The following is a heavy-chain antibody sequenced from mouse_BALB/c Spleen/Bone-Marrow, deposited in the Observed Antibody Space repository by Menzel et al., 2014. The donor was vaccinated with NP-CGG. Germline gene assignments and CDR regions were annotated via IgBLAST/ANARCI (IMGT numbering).Heavy chain of an antibody. V-gene: IGHV1-54*01. Sequence: QVHVKQSGAELVRPGTSVKVSCKASGYAFTNYLIEWVKQRPGQGLEWIGVINPGSGSSNYNENFKGKATLTADRFSSTAYMLLNSLTSDDSAVYFCARSRGYDVGPFAFWGQGTLVTVSA. D-gene: IGHD2-2*01. CDR3: ARSRGYDVGPFAF. J-gene: IGHJ3*01. CDR2: INPGSGSS. CDR1: GYAFTNYL.